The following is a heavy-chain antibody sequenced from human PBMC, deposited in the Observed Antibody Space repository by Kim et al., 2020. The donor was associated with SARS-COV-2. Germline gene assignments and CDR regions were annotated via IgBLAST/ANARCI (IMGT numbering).Heavy chain of an antibody. V-gene: IGHV3-15*01. CDR2: T. J-gene: IGHJ4*02. D-gene: IGHD4-17*01. Sequence: TDNATTVKGRFTISRDDSKTMLYQQMKSLKTEDTAVYYGATAYYGDYGLDSWGQGTLVTVSS. CDR3: ATAYYGDYGLDS.